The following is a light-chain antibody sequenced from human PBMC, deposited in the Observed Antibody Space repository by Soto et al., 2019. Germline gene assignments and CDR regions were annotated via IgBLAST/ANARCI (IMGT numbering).Light chain of an antibody. CDR2: GAS. Sequence: EIVMTQSPATLSVSPGERATLSCRASQSVGSDLAWYQQKPGQAPRLVIYGASSRATDIPDRFSGSGSGTEFTLTISSLQPEDFATYYCQQHGQWPITFGQGTRLEIK. CDR1: QSVGSD. CDR3: QQHGQWPIT. J-gene: IGKJ5*01. V-gene: IGKV3D-15*01.